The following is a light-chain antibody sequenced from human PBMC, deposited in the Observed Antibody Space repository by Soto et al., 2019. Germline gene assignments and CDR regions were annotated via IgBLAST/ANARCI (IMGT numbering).Light chain of an antibody. J-gene: IGKJ4*01. CDR2: DAS. CDR1: QSVSRY. V-gene: IGKV3-11*01. Sequence: EIALTQSPATLSLSPGERDTLSCRASQSVSRYLAWYQQKPGQAPRLLIYDASNRATGIPARFSGSGSGTDFTLTISSLEPEDFAVYYCQQRSNWPLTFGGGTKVEIK. CDR3: QQRSNWPLT.